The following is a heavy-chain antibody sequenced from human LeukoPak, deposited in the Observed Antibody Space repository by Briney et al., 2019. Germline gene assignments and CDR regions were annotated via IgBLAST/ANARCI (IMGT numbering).Heavy chain of an antibody. Sequence: SQTLSLTCAISGDSVSSNSVARNWIRQSPSRGLEWLGRIYYRSKWYNDYAVSVESRITINPDTTKNRFSLQLNSVTPEDTAVYYCARERGGNNYGYVFDYWGQGTLVTVSS. J-gene: IGHJ4*02. D-gene: IGHD5-18*01. CDR1: GDSVSSNSVA. CDR2: IYYRSKWYN. CDR3: ARERGGNNYGYVFDY. V-gene: IGHV6-1*01.